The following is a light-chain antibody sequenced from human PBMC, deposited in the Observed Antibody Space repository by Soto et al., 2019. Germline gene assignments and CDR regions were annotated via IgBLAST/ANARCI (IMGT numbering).Light chain of an antibody. CDR3: QQRSNWPVT. CDR2: DAS. Sequence: EIMLTQSPGALALSPGGGAALSCRAIQSVSSYLAWYQQKPGQAPRLLIYDASNRATGIPARFSGSGSGTDFTLTISILEPEDFAVYYCQQRSNWPVTFGQGTRLEIK. J-gene: IGKJ5*01. CDR1: QSVSSY. V-gene: IGKV3-11*01.